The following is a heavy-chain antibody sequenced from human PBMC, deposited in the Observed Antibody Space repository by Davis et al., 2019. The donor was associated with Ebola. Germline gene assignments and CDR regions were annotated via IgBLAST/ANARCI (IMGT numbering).Heavy chain of an antibody. CDR1: GFTFSSYG. CDR3: AKPTGPPTVTRINWFDP. CDR2: ISGSGGST. V-gene: IGHV3-23*01. J-gene: IGHJ5*02. D-gene: IGHD4-17*01. Sequence: GESLKISCAASGFTFSSYGMHWVRQAPGKGLEWVSAISGSGGSTYYADSVKGRFTISRDNSKNTLYLQMNSLRAEDTAVYYCAKPTGPPTVTRINWFDPWGQGTLVTVSS.